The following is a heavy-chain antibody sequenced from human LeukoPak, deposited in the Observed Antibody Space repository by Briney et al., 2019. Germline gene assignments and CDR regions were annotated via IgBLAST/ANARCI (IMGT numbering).Heavy chain of an antibody. V-gene: IGHV3-30*02. CDR1: GFTSSSYG. D-gene: IGHD2-2*01. CDR3: AKDTQPLLWVLSNLDWY. CDR2: IRYDGSNK. Sequence: GGSLRLSCAASGFTSSSYGMHSVRQAPGKGLEGVAFIRYDGSNKYYADSVKGRFTISRDNSKNTLYLQMNSLRAEDTAVYYCAKDTQPLLWVLSNLDWYWGQGTLVTVSS. J-gene: IGHJ4*02.